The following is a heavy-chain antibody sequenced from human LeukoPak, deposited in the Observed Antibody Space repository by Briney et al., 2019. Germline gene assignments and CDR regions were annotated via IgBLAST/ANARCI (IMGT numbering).Heavy chain of an antibody. D-gene: IGHD2-15*01. Sequence: SETLSLTCAVYGGSFSGYYWSWIRQPPGKGLEWIGEINHSGSTNYNPSLKSRVTISVDTSKHQFSLKLSSVTAADTAVYYCARGHIHCTGGSCYNWFDNWGQGTLVTVSS. J-gene: IGHJ5*02. CDR1: GGSFSGYY. CDR2: INHSGST. V-gene: IGHV4-34*01. CDR3: ARGHIHCTGGSCYNWFDN.